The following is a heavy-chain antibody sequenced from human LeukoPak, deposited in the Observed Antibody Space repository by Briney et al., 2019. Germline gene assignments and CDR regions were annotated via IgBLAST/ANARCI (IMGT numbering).Heavy chain of an antibody. CDR2: INPNSGGT. D-gene: IGHD6-13*01. V-gene: IGHV1-2*02. Sequence: GASVKVSCKASGYTFTGYYMHWVRQAPGQGLEWMGWINPNSGGTNYAQKFQGRVTMTRDTSISTAHMELSRLRSDDTAVYYCARGAVGYSSSWYGDDAFDIWGQGTMVTVSS. CDR1: GYTFTGYY. CDR3: ARGAVGYSSSWYGDDAFDI. J-gene: IGHJ3*02.